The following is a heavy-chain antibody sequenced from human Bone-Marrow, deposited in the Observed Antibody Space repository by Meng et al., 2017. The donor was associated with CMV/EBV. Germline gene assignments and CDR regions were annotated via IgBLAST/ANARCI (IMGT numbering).Heavy chain of an antibody. CDR2: IYYSGST. CDR3: ARQRITIVGVATTNFDF. Sequence: SGTLSFTCTAPGGPVRGGSYYWSWIRQPPGKGLEWIGYIYYSGSTNYHPSLKSRVTISVDTSKNQFSLKLSSVTAADTAVYYCARQRITIVGVATTNFDFWGQGTLVTVSS. D-gene: IGHD3-3*01. V-gene: IGHV4-61*01. CDR1: GGPVRGGSYY. J-gene: IGHJ4*02.